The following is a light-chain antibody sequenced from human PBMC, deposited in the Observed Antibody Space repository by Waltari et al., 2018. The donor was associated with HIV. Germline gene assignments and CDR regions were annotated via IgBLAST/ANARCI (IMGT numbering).Light chain of an antibody. Sequence: SLGTLSLSPGERATLSCRASQSVSSSYLAWYQQKPGQAPRLLIYGASSRATGIPDRFSGSGSGTDFTLTISRLEPEDFAVYYCQQYGSSPRTFGQGTKVEIK. CDR2: GAS. CDR3: QQYGSSPRT. V-gene: IGKV3-20*01. J-gene: IGKJ1*01. CDR1: QSVSSSY.